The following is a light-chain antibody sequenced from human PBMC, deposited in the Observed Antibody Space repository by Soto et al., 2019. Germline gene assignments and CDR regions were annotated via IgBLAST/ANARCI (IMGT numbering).Light chain of an antibody. CDR3: QSYDSSLSGYV. CDR1: SSNIGAGYP. Sequence: QSVLTQPPSVSGAPGQRITISCTGSSSNIGAGYPVHWYQQLPGTAPKLLIFGNTIRPSGVPDRFFGSRSGLAITGLQAEDEADYYGQSYDSSLSGYVFGTGTKLTVL. J-gene: IGLJ1*01. V-gene: IGLV1-40*01. CDR2: GNT.